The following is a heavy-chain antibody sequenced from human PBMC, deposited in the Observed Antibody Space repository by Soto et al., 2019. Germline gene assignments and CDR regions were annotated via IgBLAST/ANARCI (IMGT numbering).Heavy chain of an antibody. Sequence: EVQLVESGGGLVKPGGSLRLLCAASGFTFSSYSMNWVRQAPGKGLEWVSSISSSSSYIYYADSVKGRFTISRDNAKNSLYLQMNSLRAEDTAVYYCARAAVATSYYFDYWGQGTLVTVSS. CDR1: GFTFSSYS. V-gene: IGHV3-21*01. CDR3: ARAAVATSYYFDY. J-gene: IGHJ4*02. D-gene: IGHD6-13*01. CDR2: ISSSSSYI.